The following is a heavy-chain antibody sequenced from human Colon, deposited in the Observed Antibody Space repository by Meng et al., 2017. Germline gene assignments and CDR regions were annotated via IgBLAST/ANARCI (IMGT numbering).Heavy chain of an antibody. Sequence: SETLSLTCAVYGGSFSGYYWSWIRQPPGKGLEWIGEINHSGSTNYNPSLKSRVTISVDTSKNQFSLKLSSVPAADTAVYYCARVVGYSGYDLRYYYYGMDVWGQGTTVTVSS. CDR2: INHSGST. J-gene: IGHJ6*02. CDR1: GGSFSGYY. CDR3: ARVVGYSGYDLRYYYYGMDV. D-gene: IGHD5-12*01. V-gene: IGHV4-34*01.